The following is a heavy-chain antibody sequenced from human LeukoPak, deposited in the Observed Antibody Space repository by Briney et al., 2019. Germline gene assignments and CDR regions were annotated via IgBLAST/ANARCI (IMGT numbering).Heavy chain of an antibody. CDR3: ARRLTQYDCFDP. J-gene: IGHJ5*02. CDR2: TYYRSTWYN. CDR1: GDSVSSNSVT. Sequence: SQTLSLTCAISGDSVSSNSVTWNWIRQSPSRGLEWLGRTYYRSTWYNDYAVSVRGRMTVNPDTSKNQFSLHLNSVTPEDTAVYYCARRLTQYDCFDPWGQGILVTVSS. V-gene: IGHV6-1*01. D-gene: IGHD2-2*01.